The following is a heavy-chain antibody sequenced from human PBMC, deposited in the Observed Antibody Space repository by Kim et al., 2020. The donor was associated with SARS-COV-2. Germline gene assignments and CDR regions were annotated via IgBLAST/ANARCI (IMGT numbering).Heavy chain of an antibody. J-gene: IGHJ4*02. D-gene: IGHD6-6*01. Sequence: YSPSFQGQVTISADKSINTAYLQWSSLEASDTAMYYCARAGGSSSRYFDYWGQGTLVTVSS. V-gene: IGHV5-51*01. CDR3: ARAGGSSSRYFDY.